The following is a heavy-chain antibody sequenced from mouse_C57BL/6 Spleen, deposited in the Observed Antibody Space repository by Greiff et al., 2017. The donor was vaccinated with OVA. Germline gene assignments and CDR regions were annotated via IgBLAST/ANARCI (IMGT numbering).Heavy chain of an antibody. D-gene: IGHD2-10*02. CDR2: ISDGGSYT. Sequence: EVMLVESGGGLVKPGGSLKLSCAASGFTFSSYAMSWVRQTPEKRLEWVATISDGGSYTYYPDNVKGRFTISRDNAKNNLYLQMSHLKSEDTAMYYCARDTYGKGGFDYWGQGTTLTVSS. J-gene: IGHJ2*01. CDR3: ARDTYGKGGFDY. CDR1: GFTFSSYA. V-gene: IGHV5-4*01.